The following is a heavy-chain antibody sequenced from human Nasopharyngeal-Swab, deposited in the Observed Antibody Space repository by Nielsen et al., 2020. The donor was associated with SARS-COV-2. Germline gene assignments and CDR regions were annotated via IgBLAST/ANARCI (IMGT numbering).Heavy chain of an antibody. CDR1: GFNFSAYG. V-gene: IGHV3-48*02. J-gene: IGHJ3*02. CDR3: ARVFRVGTTRDAFDI. Sequence: GESLKISCAASGFNFSAYGMNWVRHAPGKGPECISFISCSGRSIFYADSVKGRFTISRDNAKNSLFLQLDGLRDEDSATYFWARVFRVGTTRDAFDIWGQGTKVIVSA. D-gene: IGHD1-26*01. CDR2: ISCSGRSI.